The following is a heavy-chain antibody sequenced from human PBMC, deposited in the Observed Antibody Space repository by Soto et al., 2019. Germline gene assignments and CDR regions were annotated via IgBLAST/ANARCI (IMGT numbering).Heavy chain of an antibody. Sequence: PSETLSLTCTVSGGSITTGGYYWSWIRQLPGKGLEWIGHRYYSESTYYNPSLKSRVSISLDTSKNQFSLKLSFVTAADTAMYYCARTKCSGGSCYSWSLDYWGQRTPVTVSS. J-gene: IGHJ4*02. CDR3: ARTKCSGGSCYSWSLDY. D-gene: IGHD2-15*01. V-gene: IGHV4-31*03. CDR1: GGSITTGGYY. CDR2: RYYSEST.